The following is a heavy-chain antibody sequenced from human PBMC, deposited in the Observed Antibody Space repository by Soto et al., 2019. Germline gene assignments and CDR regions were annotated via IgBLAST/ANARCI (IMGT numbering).Heavy chain of an antibody. Sequence: QVQLVESGGGVVQPGRSLRLSCAASGFTFSSYAMHWVRQAPGKGLEWVAVISYDGSNKYYADSVKGRFTISRDNSKNTVYLQMNSLRAEDTAVYYCASSNWFDPWGQGTLVTVSS. CDR1: GFTFSSYA. CDR2: ISYDGSNK. V-gene: IGHV3-30-3*01. J-gene: IGHJ5*02. CDR3: ASSNWFDP.